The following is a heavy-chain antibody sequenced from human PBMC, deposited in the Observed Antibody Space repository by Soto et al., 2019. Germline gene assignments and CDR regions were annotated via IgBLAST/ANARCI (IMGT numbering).Heavy chain of an antibody. V-gene: IGHV4-30-4*01. CDR1: GDPITSGDYY. D-gene: IGHD1-26*01. J-gene: IGHJ4*02. CDR2: IYYTGSF. Sequence: QVQLQESGPGLVQPSQTLSLTCTVSGDPITSGDYYWTWIRQSPGKGLEWIGFIYYTGSFDYNPSLKSRLTISLDRSKNQFSLKLTSVTAADSAVYYVAADWEGTDCWGQGTLVTVSS. CDR3: AADWEGTDC.